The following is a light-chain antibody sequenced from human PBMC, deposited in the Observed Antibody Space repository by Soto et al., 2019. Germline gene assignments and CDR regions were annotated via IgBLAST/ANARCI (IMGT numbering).Light chain of an antibody. V-gene: IGLV2-14*01. CDR1: SGDIGSYNR. CDR2: EVT. J-gene: IGLJ1*01. CDR3: SSYTNINTRACV. Sequence: QSALTQPASVSGSPGQSITISCTGTSGDIGSYNRVSWYQQHPGKAPKLIIYEVTDRPSGVSNRFSGSKSGNTASLTISGLQAEDEAEYYCSSYTNINTRACVFGTGTKVHRP.